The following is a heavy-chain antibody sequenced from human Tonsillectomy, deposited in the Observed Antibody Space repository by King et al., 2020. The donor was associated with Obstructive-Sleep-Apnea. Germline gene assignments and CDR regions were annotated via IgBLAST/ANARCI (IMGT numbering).Heavy chain of an antibody. D-gene: IGHD5-18*01. CDR1: GGSISSGGYS. J-gene: IGHJ4*02. Sequence: QLQESGPGLVKPSQTLSLTCAVSGGSISSGGYSWSWIRQPPGKGLEWIGYIYYSGSTYYNPSLKSRVTISVDTSKNQFSLKLSSVTAADTAVYYCARDIRDLNVDTAMVDSYFDYWGQGTLVTVSS. CDR2: IYYSGST. CDR3: ARDIRDLNVDTAMVDSYFDY. V-gene: IGHV4-30-4*07.